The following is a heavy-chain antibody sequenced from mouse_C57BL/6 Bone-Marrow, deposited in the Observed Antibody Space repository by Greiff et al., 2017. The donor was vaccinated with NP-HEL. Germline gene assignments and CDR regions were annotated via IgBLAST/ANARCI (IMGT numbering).Heavy chain of an antibody. Sequence: EVQGVESGGGLVKPGGSLKLSCAASGFTFSSYTMSWVRQTPEKRLEWVATISGGGGNTYYPDSVKGRFTISRDNAKNTLYLQMSSLRSEDTALYYCARDSSGRYFDYWGQGTTLTVSS. J-gene: IGHJ2*01. D-gene: IGHD3-2*02. CDR3: ARDSSGRYFDY. CDR1: GFTFSSYT. CDR2: ISGGGGNT. V-gene: IGHV5-9*01.